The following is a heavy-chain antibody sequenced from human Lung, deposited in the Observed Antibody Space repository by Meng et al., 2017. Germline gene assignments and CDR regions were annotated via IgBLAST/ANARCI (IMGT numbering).Heavy chain of an antibody. V-gene: IGHV3-15*01. CDR2: IKSKTDGETP. J-gene: IGHJ4*02. Sequence: VLLEEYGGGSAKRGESLRLSCETSGFYFPNAWMSCVRQAPGKGLEWVARIKSKTDGETPDYAAPVKGRFTISRDDSKNRLYLQMNSLKTEDTAVYYCNWNDLSDYWGQGALVTVSS. CDR3: NWNDLSDY. CDR1: GFYFPNAW. D-gene: IGHD1-1*01.